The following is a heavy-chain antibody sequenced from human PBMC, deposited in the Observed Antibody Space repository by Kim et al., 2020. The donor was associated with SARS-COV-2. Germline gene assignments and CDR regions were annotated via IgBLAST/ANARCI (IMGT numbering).Heavy chain of an antibody. Sequence: SETLSLTCAVYGGSFSGYYWSWIRQPPGKGLEWIGEINHSGSTNYNPSLKSRVTISVDTSKNQFSLKLSSVTAADTAVYYCARGRRGIHPTQGPIVVVVAAHFDYWGQGTLVTVSS. D-gene: IGHD2-15*01. J-gene: IGHJ4*02. CDR3: ARGRRGIHPTQGPIVVVVAAHFDY. CDR2: INHSGST. CDR1: GGSFSGYY. V-gene: IGHV4-34*01.